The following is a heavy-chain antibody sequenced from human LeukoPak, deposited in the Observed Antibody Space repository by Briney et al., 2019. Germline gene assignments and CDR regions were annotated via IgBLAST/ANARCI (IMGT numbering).Heavy chain of an antibody. J-gene: IGHJ4*02. CDR1: GGSISSGDYY. Sequence: PSETLSLTCTVSGGSISSGDYYWSWIRQPPGKGLEWIGYIYYSGSTYYNPSLKSRVTISVDTSKNQFSLKLSSVTAADTAVYYCARDRRGGSSLYYFDYWGQGTLVTVSS. CDR3: ARDRRGGSSLYYFDY. V-gene: IGHV4-30-4*01. CDR2: IYYSGST. D-gene: IGHD6-13*01.